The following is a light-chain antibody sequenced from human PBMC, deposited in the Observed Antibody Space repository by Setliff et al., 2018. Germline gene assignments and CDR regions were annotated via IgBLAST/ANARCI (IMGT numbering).Light chain of an antibody. CDR2: EVS. Sequence: QSALTQPASVSGSPGQSITISCTGGSSDVGGYNYVSWYQQHPGKAPKLMIYEVSNRPSGISSRFSGSKSGNTASLTISGLQAEDEADYYCSSHTTSSTWVFGGGTKVTVL. CDR3: SSHTTSSTWV. J-gene: IGLJ3*02. CDR1: SSDVGGYNY. V-gene: IGLV2-14*01.